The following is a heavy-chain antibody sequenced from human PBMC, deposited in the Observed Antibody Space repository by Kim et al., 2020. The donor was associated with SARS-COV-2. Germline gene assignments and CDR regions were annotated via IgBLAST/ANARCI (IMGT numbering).Heavy chain of an antibody. V-gene: IGHV3-43*01. CDR3: AKDRGILRYFDWLFDY. Sequence: SAKGRFTISRDNSKNSLYLQMNSLRTEDTALYYCAKDRGILRYFDWLFDYLGQGTLVTVSS. D-gene: IGHD3-9*01. J-gene: IGHJ4*02.